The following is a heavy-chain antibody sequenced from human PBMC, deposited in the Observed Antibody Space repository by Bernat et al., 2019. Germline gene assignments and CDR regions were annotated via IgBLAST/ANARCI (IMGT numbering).Heavy chain of an antibody. D-gene: IGHD6-13*01. J-gene: IGHJ4*02. CDR3: ARRLSSSWDY. CDR2: ISGSSSYI. Sequence: EVQLVESGGGLVQPGGSLRLSCAASGFTFSSYAMSWVRQAPGKGLEWVSAISGSSSYIYYADSVKGRFTISRDNAKNSLYLQMNSLRAEDTAVYYCARRLSSSWDYWGQGTLVTVSS. V-gene: IGHV3-21*01. CDR1: GFTFSSYA.